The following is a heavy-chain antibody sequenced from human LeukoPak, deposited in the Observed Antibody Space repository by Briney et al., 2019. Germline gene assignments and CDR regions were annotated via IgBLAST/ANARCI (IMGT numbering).Heavy chain of an antibody. CDR1: GYTFTGYY. CDR3: ARAYQLLFYFDC. J-gene: IGHJ4*02. D-gene: IGHD2-2*01. V-gene: IGHV1-2*02. CDR2: INPNSGGT. Sequence: ASVKVSCKASGYTFTGYYMHWVRQAPGQGLEWMGLINPNSGGTNYAQKFQGRVTMTRDTSISTAYMELSRLRSDDTAVYYCARAYQLLFYFDCCGQGTLVTVSS.